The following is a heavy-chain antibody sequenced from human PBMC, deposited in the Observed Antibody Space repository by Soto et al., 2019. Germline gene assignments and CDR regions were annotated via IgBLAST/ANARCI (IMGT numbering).Heavy chain of an antibody. V-gene: IGHV1-18*04. Sequence: ASVKVSCKASGYDFTSLGITWVRLAPGQGPEWLGWISGYNGHTNYEQKFQGRISMTTDTSTSTAYMELRSLRSDDTAVYFCARDFSGTYQGYLDYWGQGTLVTVSS. D-gene: IGHD1-26*01. J-gene: IGHJ4*02. CDR2: ISGYNGHT. CDR3: ARDFSGTYQGYLDY. CDR1: GYDFTSLG.